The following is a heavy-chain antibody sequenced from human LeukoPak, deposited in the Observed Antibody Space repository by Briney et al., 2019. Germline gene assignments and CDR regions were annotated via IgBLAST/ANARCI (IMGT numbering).Heavy chain of an antibody. J-gene: IGHJ6*02. V-gene: IGHV4-34*01. Sequence: PSETLSLTCAVYGGSFSGYYWSWIRQPPGKGLEWIGEINHSGSTNYNPSLKSRVTISVDTPKNQFSLKLSSVTAADTAVYYCARGQVVPAAWAYYYYGMDVWGQGTTVTVSS. CDR2: INHSGST. CDR1: GGSFSGYY. D-gene: IGHD2-2*01. CDR3: ARGQVVPAAWAYYYYGMDV.